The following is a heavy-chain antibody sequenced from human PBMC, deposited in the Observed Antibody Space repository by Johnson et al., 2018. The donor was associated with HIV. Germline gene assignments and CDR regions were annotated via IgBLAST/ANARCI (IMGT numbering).Heavy chain of an antibody. CDR2: TSNDGTNT. V-gene: IGHV3-30*18. Sequence: QMQLVESGGDVVQPGRSLRLSCAASGFTFSSYGMHWVRQAPGEGLEWVAVTSNDGTNTYYADSVKGRFTISRDNAKNSLYLQMNSLRAEDTALYYCANDKVSSSWSGLDIWGQGTMVTVSS. CDR3: ANDKVSSSWSGLDI. CDR1: GFTFSSYG. D-gene: IGHD6-13*01. J-gene: IGHJ3*02.